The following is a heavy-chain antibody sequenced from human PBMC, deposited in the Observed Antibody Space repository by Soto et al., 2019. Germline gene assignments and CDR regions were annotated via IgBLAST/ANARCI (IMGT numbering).Heavy chain of an antibody. J-gene: IGHJ4*02. Sequence: QVQLQESGPGLVKPSETLSLTCTVSGGSVSSGSYYWSWIRQPPGKGLEWIGYIYYSGSTNYNPCLLSRVTISVDTSKTQFSLKLSSVTAADTAVYYWARVCGSYSSYFFDYWGQGTLVTVSS. CDR3: ARVCGSYSSYFFDY. CDR2: IYYSGST. CDR1: GGSVSSGSYY. V-gene: IGHV4-61*01. D-gene: IGHD1-26*01.